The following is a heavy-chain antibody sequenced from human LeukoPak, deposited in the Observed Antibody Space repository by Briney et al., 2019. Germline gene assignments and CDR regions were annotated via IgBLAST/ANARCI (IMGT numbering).Heavy chain of an antibody. D-gene: IGHD1-26*01. CDR1: GFTFSRYW. CDR2: IDPEGTIT. V-gene: IGHV3-74*01. J-gene: IGHJ4*02. Sequence: GGSLRLSCAASGFTFSRYWMHWVRQAPGKGLVWVSRIDPEGTITNYADSVKGRFTISRDNAKNMLYLQMNSLRVEDSAIYYCARDFGGAVDSWGQGTLVTVSS. CDR3: ARDFGGAVDS.